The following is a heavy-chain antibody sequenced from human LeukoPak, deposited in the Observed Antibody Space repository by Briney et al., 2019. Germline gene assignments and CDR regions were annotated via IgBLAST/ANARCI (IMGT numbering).Heavy chain of an antibody. Sequence: PGGSLRLSCAASGFTFSSYVMNWVRQAPGKGLEWVSAISGSGGSTYYADSVKGRFTISRDNSKNTLYLQMNSLRAEDTAVYYCANLGDYGVGYWGQGTLVTVSS. V-gene: IGHV3-23*01. CDR3: ANLGDYGVGY. D-gene: IGHD4-17*01. CDR1: GFTFSSYV. J-gene: IGHJ4*02. CDR2: ISGSGGST.